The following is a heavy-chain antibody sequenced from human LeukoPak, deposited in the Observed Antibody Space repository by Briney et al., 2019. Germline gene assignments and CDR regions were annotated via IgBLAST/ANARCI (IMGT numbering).Heavy chain of an antibody. CDR1: GYTFTGYY. CDR2: INPNSGGT. CDR3: ARAMVRGAIDDY. Sequence: ASVKVSCKASGYTFTGYYMHWVRQAPGQGLEWMGRINPNSGGTNYAQKFQGRVTMTRDTSISTAYMELSRLRSDDTAVYYCARAMVRGAIDDYWGQGTLVTVSS. J-gene: IGHJ4*02. D-gene: IGHD3-10*01. V-gene: IGHV1-2*06.